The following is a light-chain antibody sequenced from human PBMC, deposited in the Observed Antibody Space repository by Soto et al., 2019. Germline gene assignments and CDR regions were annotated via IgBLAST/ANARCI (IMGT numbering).Light chain of an antibody. Sequence: QPVLTQSPSASASLGASVKLTCTLSSGHSNYAIAWHQQQSEKGHRYLMKLNSDGSHSKGDGVPDRFSGSSSGAERYLTISGLQAEDEADYYCQPCGSGIVVFGRGTKLTVL. CDR2: LNSDGSH. J-gene: IGLJ2*01. CDR1: SGHSNYA. V-gene: IGLV4-69*01. CDR3: QPCGSGIVV.